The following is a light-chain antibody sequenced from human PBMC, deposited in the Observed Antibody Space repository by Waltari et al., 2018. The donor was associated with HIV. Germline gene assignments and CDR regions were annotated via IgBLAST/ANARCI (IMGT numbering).Light chain of an antibody. V-gene: IGLV3-19*01. Sequence: SSDLTQDPAVSVALGQTVRITCQGDSLRRYSANWYQQKPGQAPVVVMYGQDNRPSGIPDRFSGSSSGNTGSLTITGAQAEDEAVYYCDSRDTNDKHHVFGTGTKVTV. J-gene: IGLJ1*01. CDR1: SLRRYS. CDR2: GQD. CDR3: DSRDTNDKHHV.